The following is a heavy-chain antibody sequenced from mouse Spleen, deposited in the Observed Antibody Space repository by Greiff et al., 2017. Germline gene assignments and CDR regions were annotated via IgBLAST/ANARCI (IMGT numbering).Heavy chain of an antibody. J-gene: IGHJ2*01. Sequence: EVMLVESGPGLVKPSQSLSLTCTVTGYSITSDYAWNWIRQFPGNKLEWMGYISYSGSTSYNPSLKSRISITRDTSKNQFFLQLNSVTTEDTATYYCARWYDGLRTGFDYWGQGTTLTVSS. D-gene: IGHD2-14*01. CDR2: ISYSGST. CDR3: ARWYDGLRTGFDY. CDR1: GYSITSDYA. V-gene: IGHV3-2*02.